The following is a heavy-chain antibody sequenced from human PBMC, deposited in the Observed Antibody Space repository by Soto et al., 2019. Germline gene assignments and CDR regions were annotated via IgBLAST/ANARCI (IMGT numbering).Heavy chain of an antibody. CDR2: ISYDGSNK. CDR3: AGVGPWGSGSDWRDYGMHV. J-gene: IGHJ6*02. V-gene: IGHV3-30-3*01. Sequence: QVQLVESGGGVVQPGRSLRLSCAASGFTFSTYAMHWVRQAPGKGLEWVAVISYDGSNKYYADSVKGRFTISRDNSKNTLYLRMNGPRAEDTAVYYCAGVGPWGSGSDWRDYGMHVWGQGTTVTVSS. D-gene: IGHD3-10*01. CDR1: GFTFSTYA.